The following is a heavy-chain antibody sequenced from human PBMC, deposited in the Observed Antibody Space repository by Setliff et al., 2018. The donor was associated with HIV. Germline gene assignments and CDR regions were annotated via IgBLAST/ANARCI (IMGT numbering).Heavy chain of an antibody. CDR1: GGYISSGSYH. Sequence: LSLTCTVSGGYISSGSYHWSWIRQPAGKGLEWIGRIYTSGSTNYNPSLKSRVTISVDTSKNHFSLNLSSVTAADTGVYYCARIGEWELLKGRAFDIWGQGTMVTVSS. J-gene: IGHJ3*02. D-gene: IGHD1-26*01. CDR2: IYTSGST. V-gene: IGHV4-61*02. CDR3: ARIGEWELLKGRAFDI.